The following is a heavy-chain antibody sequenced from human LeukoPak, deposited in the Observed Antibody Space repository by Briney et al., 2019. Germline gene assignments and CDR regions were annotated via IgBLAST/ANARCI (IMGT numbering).Heavy chain of an antibody. Sequence: GASVKVSCKASGYTFTSYGISWVRQAPGQGLEWMGWSNAGNGNTKYSQEFQGRVTFTRDTSANTAYMELSSLRSEDMAVYYCARGADSGWFGDYWGQGTLVTVSS. CDR1: GYTFTSYG. D-gene: IGHD6-19*01. CDR2: SNAGNGNT. V-gene: IGHV1-3*02. CDR3: ARGADSGWFGDY. J-gene: IGHJ4*02.